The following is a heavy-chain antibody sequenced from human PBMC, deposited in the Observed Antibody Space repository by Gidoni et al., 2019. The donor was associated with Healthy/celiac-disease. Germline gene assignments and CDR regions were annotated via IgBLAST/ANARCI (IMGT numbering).Heavy chain of an antibody. J-gene: IGHJ4*02. V-gene: IGHV3-66*04. Sequence: EVQLVESGGGLVQPGGSLRLSCAASGFTVSSNYMSWVRQAPGKGLEWVSVIYSGGSTYYADSVKGRFTISRDNSKNTLYLQMNSLRAEDTAVYYCASHVEMATIGDYWGQGTLVTVSS. CDR2: IYSGGST. D-gene: IGHD5-12*01. CDR1: GFTVSSNY. CDR3: ASHVEMATIGDY.